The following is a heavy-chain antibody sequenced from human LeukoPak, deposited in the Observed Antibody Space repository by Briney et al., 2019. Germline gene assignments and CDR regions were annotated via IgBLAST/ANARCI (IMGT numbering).Heavy chain of an antibody. CDR2: ISGSGYNT. D-gene: IGHD1-26*01. Sequence: PGGSLRLSCGLSGFSFSGYGLSWVRQAPGKGLEWVSVISGSGYNTDYAGSVKGRFTISRDNSGSTVYLQMNSLRAEDTAKYYCAKHSGSYFHYYFDYWGQGTLVTVSS. CDR1: GFSFSGYG. V-gene: IGHV3-23*01. J-gene: IGHJ4*02. CDR3: AKHSGSYFHYYFDY.